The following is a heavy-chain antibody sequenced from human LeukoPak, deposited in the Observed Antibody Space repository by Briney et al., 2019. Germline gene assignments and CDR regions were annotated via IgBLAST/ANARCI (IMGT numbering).Heavy chain of an antibody. CDR3: ARVPKYSSSSYGYWFDP. V-gene: IGHV1-8*03. J-gene: IGHJ5*02. D-gene: IGHD6-6*01. CDR1: GYTFTNYD. CDR2: MNPNSGNI. Sequence: ASVKVSCKASGYTFTNYDINWVRQATGQGLEWMGWMNPNSGNIGYAQKFQGRVTLTRDTSINTAYMELSSLRSDDTAVYYCARVPKYSSSSYGYWFDPWGQGTLVTVSS.